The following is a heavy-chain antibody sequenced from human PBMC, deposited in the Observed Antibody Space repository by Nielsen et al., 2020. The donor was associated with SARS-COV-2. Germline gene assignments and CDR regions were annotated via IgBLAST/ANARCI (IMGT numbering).Heavy chain of an antibody. Sequence: SETLSLTCAVSGGSISSGGYSWSWIRQPPGKGLEWIGYIYHSGSTYYNPSLKSRVTISVDRSKNQFSLKLSSVTAADTAVYYCARVHSSGWYGETGWFDPWGQGTLVTVSS. D-gene: IGHD6-19*01. CDR3: ARVHSSGWYGETGWFDP. J-gene: IGHJ5*02. CDR1: GGSISSGGYS. V-gene: IGHV4-30-2*01. CDR2: IYHSGST.